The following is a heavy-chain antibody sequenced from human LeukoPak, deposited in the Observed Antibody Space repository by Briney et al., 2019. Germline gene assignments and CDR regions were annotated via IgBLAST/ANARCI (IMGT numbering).Heavy chain of an antibody. CDR3: ARANRYAGGDRHFDY. V-gene: IGHV4-59*01. CDR2: IYYSGST. CDR1: GGSISSYY. D-gene: IGHD1-14*01. J-gene: IGHJ4*02. Sequence: PSETLSLTCTVSGGSISSYYWGWIRQPPGKGMEWIGYIYYSGSTNYNPSLKSRVTISVDTAKNQFSLKLSSVTAADTAVYYCARANRYAGGDRHFDYWGQGTLVTVSS.